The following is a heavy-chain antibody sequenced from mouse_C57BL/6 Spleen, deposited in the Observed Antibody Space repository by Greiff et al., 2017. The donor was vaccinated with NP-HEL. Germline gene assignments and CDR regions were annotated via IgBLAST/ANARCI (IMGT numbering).Heavy chain of an antibody. D-gene: IGHD1-1*01. V-gene: IGHV1-63*01. CDR1: GYTFTNYW. CDR3: ARRIDYGSSYGYFDV. J-gene: IGHJ1*03. Sequence: QVQLKQSGAELVRPGTSVKMSCKASGYTFTNYWIGWAKQRPGHGLEWIGDIYPGGGYTNYNEKFKGKATLTADKSSSTAYMQFSSLTSEDSAIYYCARRIDYGSSYGYFDVWGTGTTVTVSS. CDR2: IYPGGGYT.